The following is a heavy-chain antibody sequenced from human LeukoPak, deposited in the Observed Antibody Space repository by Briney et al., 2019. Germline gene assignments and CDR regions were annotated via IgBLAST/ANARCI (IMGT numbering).Heavy chain of an antibody. CDR1: GFTFSSYG. J-gene: IGHJ5*02. CDR2: ISYDGSNK. Sequence: GGSLRLSCAASGFTFSSYGMHWVRQAPGKGLEWGAVISYDGSNKYYADSVKGRFTISRDNSKNTLYLQMNSLRAEDTAVYYCAREDWFDPWGQGTPVTVSS. V-gene: IGHV3-30*03. CDR3: AREDWFDP.